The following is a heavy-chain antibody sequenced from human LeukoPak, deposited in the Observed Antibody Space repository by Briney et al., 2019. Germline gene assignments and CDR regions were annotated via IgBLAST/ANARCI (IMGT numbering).Heavy chain of an antibody. J-gene: IGHJ3*02. CDR1: GFTFSGYW. CDR3: ARVRDPRQYYYDNSGYRNAFDI. CDR2: IKQDGSEK. Sequence: GGSLRLSRAASGFTFSGYWMSWVRQAPWKGLEWVANIKQDGSEKYYVDSVKGRFTISRDNAKNSLYLQMNSLRAEDTAVYYCARVRDPRQYYYDNSGYRNAFDIWGQGTMVTVSS. D-gene: IGHD3-22*01. V-gene: IGHV3-7*01.